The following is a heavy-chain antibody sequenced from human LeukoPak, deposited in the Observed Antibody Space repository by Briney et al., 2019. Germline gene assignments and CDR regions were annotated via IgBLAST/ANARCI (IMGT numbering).Heavy chain of an antibody. V-gene: IGHV4-34*01. CDR2: INHSGST. CDR1: GGSFSGYY. J-gene: IGHJ5*02. CDR3: ASMSVVVVAASSWFDP. D-gene: IGHD2-15*01. Sequence: PSETLSLTCTVYGGSFSGYYWSWIRQPPGKGLEWIGEINHSGSTKYNPSLKSRVTISVDTSKNQFSLKLSSVTAADTAVYYCASMSVVVVAASSWFDPWGQGTLVTVSS.